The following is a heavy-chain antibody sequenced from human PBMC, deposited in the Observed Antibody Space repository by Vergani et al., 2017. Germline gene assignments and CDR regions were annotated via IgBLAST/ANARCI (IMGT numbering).Heavy chain of an antibody. CDR3: ARRTIDYYDSSGYHFDY. CDR2: INHSGST. Sequence: QVQLQQWGAGLLKPSETLSLTCAVYGGSFSGYYWSWIRQPPGKGLEWIGEINHSGSTNYNPSLKSRVTISVDTSKNQFSQKLSSVTAADTAVYYCARRTIDYYDSSGYHFDYWGQGTLVTVSS. J-gene: IGHJ4*02. V-gene: IGHV4-34*01. CDR1: GGSFSGYY. D-gene: IGHD3-22*01.